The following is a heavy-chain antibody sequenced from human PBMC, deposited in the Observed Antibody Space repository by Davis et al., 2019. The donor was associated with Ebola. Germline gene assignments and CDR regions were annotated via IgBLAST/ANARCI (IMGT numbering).Heavy chain of an antibody. CDR3: ARHGCSGGGCYDENFDY. Sequence: GESLKISCKDSGFRFSSHWIAWVRQMPGKGLEWMGIIYPGDSDTRYSPSFRGQVTISVDKSISTAYLQWSSLKASDTATYYCARHGCSGGGCYDENFDYWGQGTLVTVSS. CDR2: IYPGDSDT. D-gene: IGHD2-15*01. J-gene: IGHJ4*02. CDR1: GFRFSSHW. V-gene: IGHV5-51*01.